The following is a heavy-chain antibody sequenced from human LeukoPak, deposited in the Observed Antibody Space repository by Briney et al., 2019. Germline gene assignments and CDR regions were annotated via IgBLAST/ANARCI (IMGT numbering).Heavy chain of an antibody. Sequence: GESLKISCAASGFTFNNYAMSWVRQAPGKGLEWVSGISGSGFDTYYADSVKGRFTISRDNSKNTLYLQMNSLRAEDTAVYYCAKRAYYYYMDVWGKGTTLTVSS. CDR3: AKRAYYYYMDV. J-gene: IGHJ6*03. CDR1: GFTFNNYA. CDR2: ISGSGFDT. V-gene: IGHV3-23*01.